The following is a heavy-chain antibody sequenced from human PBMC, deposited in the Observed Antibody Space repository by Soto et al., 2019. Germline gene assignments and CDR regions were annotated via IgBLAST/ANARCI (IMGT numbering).Heavy chain of an antibody. J-gene: IGHJ6*02. Sequence: SETLSLTCTVPWTSIGSSSYYWGWIRQPPGKGLGWIGSIYYSGSTYHNPSLKSRVTISVDTSKNQFSLKLSSVTAADTAVYYCAGLLWLGEGGYGMDVWGQGTTVT. V-gene: IGHV4-39*01. CDR1: WTSIGSSSYY. CDR3: AGLLWLGEGGYGMDV. CDR2: IYYSGST. D-gene: IGHD3-10*01.